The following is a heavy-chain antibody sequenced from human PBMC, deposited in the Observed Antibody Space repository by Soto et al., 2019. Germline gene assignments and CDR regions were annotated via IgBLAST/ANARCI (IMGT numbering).Heavy chain of an antibody. D-gene: IGHD4-17*01. CDR2: IIPSFGTA. J-gene: IGHJ4*02. CDR3: ARINYGDYLGYFDY. CDR1: GGTFSSYA. V-gene: IGHV1-69*01. Sequence: QVQLVQSGAEVKKPGSSVKVSCKASGGTFSSYAISWVRQAPGQGLEWMGGIIPSFGTANYAQKFQGRVTITADESTSTAYMELSSMRSEDTAVYYCARINYGDYLGYFDYWGQGTLVTVSS.